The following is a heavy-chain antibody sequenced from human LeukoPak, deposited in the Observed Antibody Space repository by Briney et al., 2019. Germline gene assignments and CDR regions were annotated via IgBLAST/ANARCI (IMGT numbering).Heavy chain of an antibody. V-gene: IGHV3-9*01. J-gene: IGHJ6*02. Sequence: GGSLRLSCAASGFTFDDYAMHWVRQAPGKGLEWVSGISWNSGGIAYADSVKGRFTISRDNARNPLYLQMNSLRAEDTALYYCANDSGVAATGYGMDVWGQGTTVTISS. CDR1: GFTFDDYA. CDR3: ANDSGVAATGYGMDV. D-gene: IGHD2-15*01. CDR2: ISWNSGGI.